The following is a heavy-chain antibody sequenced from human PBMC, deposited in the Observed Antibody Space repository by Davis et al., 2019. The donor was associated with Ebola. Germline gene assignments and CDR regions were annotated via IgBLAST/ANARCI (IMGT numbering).Heavy chain of an antibody. V-gene: IGHV3-30*03. CDR2: ISYDGSNK. CDR1: GFTFSSYG. Sequence: PGGSLRLSCAASGFTFSSYGMHWVRQAPGKGLEWVAVISYDGSNKYYADSVKGRFTISRDNSKNTLYLQMNSLRAEDTAVYYCAREVSKWPVLYYFDYWGQGTLVTVSS. J-gene: IGHJ4*02. CDR3: AREVSKWPVLYYFDY. D-gene: IGHD2-15*01.